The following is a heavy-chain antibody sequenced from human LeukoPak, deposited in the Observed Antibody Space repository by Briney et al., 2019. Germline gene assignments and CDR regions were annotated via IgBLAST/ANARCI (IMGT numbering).Heavy chain of an antibody. CDR2: ISSSSSYI. Sequence: GGSLRLSCAASGFTFSSYSMNWVRQAPGKGLEWVSSISSSSSYIYYADSVKGRFTISRDNAKNSLYLQMNSLRAEDTAVYYCARDFRDTSLITYPYFMDVWGKGTTVTISS. D-gene: IGHD3-16*01. V-gene: IGHV3-21*01. CDR3: ARDFRDTSLITYPYFMDV. CDR1: GFTFSSYS. J-gene: IGHJ6*03.